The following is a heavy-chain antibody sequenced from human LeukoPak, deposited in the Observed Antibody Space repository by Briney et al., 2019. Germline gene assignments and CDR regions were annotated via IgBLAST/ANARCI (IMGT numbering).Heavy chain of an antibody. D-gene: IGHD4/OR15-4a*01. CDR2: ISGSGGST. CDR3: AKDRYGADY. V-gene: IGHV3-23*01. Sequence: GGSLRLSCAASGFTFSINAMSWVRQAPGKGLEWVSGISGSGGSTYYADSVKGWFTISRDNSKNTLYLQMNSLRAEDTAVYYCAKDRYGADYWGQGTLVTVSS. J-gene: IGHJ4*02. CDR1: GFTFSINA.